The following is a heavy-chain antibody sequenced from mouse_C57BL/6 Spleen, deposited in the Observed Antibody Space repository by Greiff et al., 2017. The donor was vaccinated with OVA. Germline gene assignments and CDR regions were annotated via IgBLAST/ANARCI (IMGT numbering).Heavy chain of an antibody. Sequence: QVQLQQPGAELVKPGASVKLSCKASGYTFTSSWMQWVKQRPGQGLEWIGEIDPSDSYTNYNQQFQGKATLTVDTSSSTAYMQLSSLTSEDSAVYYCARPLYYGNHEGYAMDYWGQGTSVTVSS. CDR2: IDPSDSYT. CDR1: GYTFTSSW. D-gene: IGHD2-1*01. J-gene: IGHJ4*01. V-gene: IGHV1-50*01. CDR3: ARPLYYGNHEGYAMDY.